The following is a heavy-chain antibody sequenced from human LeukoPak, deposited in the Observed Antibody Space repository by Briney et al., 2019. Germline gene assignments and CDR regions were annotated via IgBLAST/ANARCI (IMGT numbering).Heavy chain of an antibody. Sequence: SETLSLTCTVSGGPFDTYAWSWIRQPAGKGLEWIGRFYTNGITNYNPSLKSRVTVSGDTSKNQFYLWLSSVTAADTAVYYCARERRDGYKSLGYFDYWGQGTLVTVSP. D-gene: IGHD5-24*01. CDR2: FYTNGIT. CDR3: ARERRDGYKSLGYFDY. J-gene: IGHJ4*02. V-gene: IGHV4-4*07. CDR1: GGPFDTYA.